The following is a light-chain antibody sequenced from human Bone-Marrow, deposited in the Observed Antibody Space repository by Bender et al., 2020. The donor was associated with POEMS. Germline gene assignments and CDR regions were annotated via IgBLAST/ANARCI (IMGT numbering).Light chain of an antibody. CDR2: EGS. V-gene: IGLV2-23*03. Sequence: QSALTQPASVSGSPGQSITISCTGTSSDVGGYNLVSWYQQHPGKAPKLMIFEGSQRPSGISVRFSGSKSGNTASLSISGLQSEDEAEYYCCSYAGSSTFVLFGGGTKLTVL. CDR3: CSYAGSSTFVL. CDR1: SSDVGGYNL. J-gene: IGLJ2*01.